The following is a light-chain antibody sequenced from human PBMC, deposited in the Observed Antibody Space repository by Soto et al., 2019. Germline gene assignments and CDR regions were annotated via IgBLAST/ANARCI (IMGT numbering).Light chain of an antibody. CDR3: MQALQIPWT. CDR1: QSLLHNDGYNF. CDR2: LCS. Sequence: DIVMTQSPLSLPVTPGEPASISCRSSQSLLHNDGYNFLGWYLQKSGQSPLLLIYLCSNRASGVPDRFSGSGSGTDFTLKISRVEAEDVGVYYCMQALQIPWTFGQGTKVEIK. V-gene: IGKV2-28*01. J-gene: IGKJ1*01.